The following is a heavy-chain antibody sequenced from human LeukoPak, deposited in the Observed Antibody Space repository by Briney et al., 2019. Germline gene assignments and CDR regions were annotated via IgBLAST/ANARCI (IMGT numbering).Heavy chain of an antibody. Sequence: GGSLRLSCAVSGFTFDDYGMSWVRQAPGKGLESVSGINWNGGNTGYADAVKGRFTISRDNAKNSLYLQMNSLRPEDTALSYFARLDSSGYYSSSNFDCWGQGTLVTVCS. CDR2: INWNGGNT. D-gene: IGHD3-22*01. V-gene: IGHV3-20*04. J-gene: IGHJ4*02. CDR1: GFTFDDYG. CDR3: ARLDSSGYYSSSNFDC.